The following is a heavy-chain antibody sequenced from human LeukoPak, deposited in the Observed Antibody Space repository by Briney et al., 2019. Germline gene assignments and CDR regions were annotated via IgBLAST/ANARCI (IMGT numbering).Heavy chain of an antibody. J-gene: IGHJ6*03. CDR1: GFTFSSYG. CDR3: AKRVVIKSTDYFYYYIHV. V-gene: IGHV3-30*02. CDR2: IRYDGSNK. Sequence: GRSLRLSCAASGFTFSSYGMHWVRQAPGKGLEWVAFIRYDGSNKYYADSVKGRFTVSRDNSQSTLYLQMNSLRVEDTAVYYCAKRVVIKSTDYFYYYIHVWGKGTTVTVSS. D-gene: IGHD3-3*01.